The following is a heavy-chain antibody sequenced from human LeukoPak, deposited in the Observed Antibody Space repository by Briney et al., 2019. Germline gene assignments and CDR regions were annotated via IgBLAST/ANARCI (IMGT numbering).Heavy chain of an antibody. CDR3: ARDSWNYGLLDS. CDR1: RFTFSTYG. Sequence: GESLRLSCAASRFTFSTYGIHWVRQAPGKGLEWVAVIWYDGSNKYYADSVKGRFTISRDNSKNTLYLQMNSLRAEDTAVYHCARDSWNYGLLDSWGQGTLVTVSS. CDR2: IWYDGSNK. V-gene: IGHV3-33*01. J-gene: IGHJ4*02. D-gene: IGHD1-7*01.